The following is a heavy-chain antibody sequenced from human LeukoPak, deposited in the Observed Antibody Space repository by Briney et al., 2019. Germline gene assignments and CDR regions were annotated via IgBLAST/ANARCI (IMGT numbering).Heavy chain of an antibody. CDR2: ISGYNGNT. CDR3: ARDVYHYGVGSYSNFDY. CDR1: GYPFSDYV. J-gene: IGHJ4*02. Sequence: ASVKVSCKTSGYPFSDYVISWVRQAPGQGLEWMGWISGYNGNTQYVEMFQSRVTMTTDKATTTSYRELRSLRSDDTAVYYCARDVYHYGVGSYSNFDYWGQGTLVTVSS. D-gene: IGHD3-10*01. V-gene: IGHV1-18*01.